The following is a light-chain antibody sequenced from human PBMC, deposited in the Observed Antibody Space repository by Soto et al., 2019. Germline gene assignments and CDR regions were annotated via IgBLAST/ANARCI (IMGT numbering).Light chain of an antibody. CDR1: QSVSSY. CDR3: QQRSNWWT. CDR2: DAS. J-gene: IGKJ1*01. V-gene: IGKV3-11*01. Sequence: EMVLTQSPATLSLSPGERATLSCRASQSVSSYLAWYQQKPGQAPRLLIYDASNRATGIPARFSGSGSGTDFTLTISRLEPEDFAVYYGQQRSNWWTFGQGTKVEIK.